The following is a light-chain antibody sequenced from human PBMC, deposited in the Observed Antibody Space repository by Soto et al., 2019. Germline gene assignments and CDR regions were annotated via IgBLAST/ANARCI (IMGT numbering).Light chain of an antibody. CDR1: SSDVGGYSY. CDR3: RSYTSSSTLV. J-gene: IGLJ2*01. V-gene: IGLV2-14*01. CDR2: DVS. Sequence: SALTQPASVSGSPGQSITISCTGTSSDVGGYSYVSWYQQHPGKAPKLMIYDVSNRPSGVSNRFSGSKSGNTASLTISGLQAEDEADYYCRSYTSSSTLVFGGGTKVTVL.